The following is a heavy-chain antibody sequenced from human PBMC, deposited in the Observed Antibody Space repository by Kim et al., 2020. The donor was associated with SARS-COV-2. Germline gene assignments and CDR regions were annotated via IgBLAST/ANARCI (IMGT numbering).Heavy chain of an antibody. D-gene: IGHD3-10*01. J-gene: IGHJ4*02. CDR2: INHSGST. CDR1: GGSFSGYY. CDR3: ARSFEQGTYYYGSACYTGGD. V-gene: IGHV4-34*01. Sequence: SETLSLTCAVYGGSFSGYYWSWIRQPPGKGLEWIGEINHSGSTNYNPSLKSRVTISVDTSKNQFSLKLSSVTAADTAVYYCARSFEQGTYYYGSACYTGGDWGQGTLVTVSS.